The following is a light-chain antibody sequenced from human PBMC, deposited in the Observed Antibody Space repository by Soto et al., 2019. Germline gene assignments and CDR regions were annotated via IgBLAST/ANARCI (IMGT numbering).Light chain of an antibody. CDR2: TAS. CDR1: QSISRN. CDR3: QQSHSSPLS. Sequence: IQMTQSPSSLSASVGDRVTITCRASQSISRNLNWYQQKPGKAPEFLIYTASNLQSGVPSRFSGSGSGTDFALTISSLQPEDSAVYYCQQSHSSPLSFGGGTKVDIK. J-gene: IGKJ4*01. V-gene: IGKV1-39*01.